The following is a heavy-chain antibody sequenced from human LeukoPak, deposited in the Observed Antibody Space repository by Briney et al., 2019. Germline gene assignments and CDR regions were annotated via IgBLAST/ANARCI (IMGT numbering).Heavy chain of an antibody. J-gene: IGHJ4*02. CDR3: AKGRKGQYAYFDY. V-gene: IGHV3-23*01. Sequence: PAASLRLSCAASGFTFSSYAMSWVRQAPGKGLEWVSSISGSGGSTYYADSVKGRFTISRDNSKNTLYLQMNSLSAEDTAVYYWAKGRKGQYAYFDYWGQGTLVTVSS. CDR1: GFTFSSYA. CDR2: ISGSGGST.